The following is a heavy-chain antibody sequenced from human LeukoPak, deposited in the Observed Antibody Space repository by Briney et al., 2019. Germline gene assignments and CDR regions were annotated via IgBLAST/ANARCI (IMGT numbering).Heavy chain of an antibody. CDR2: IHPASANT. Sequence: ASVKVSCKASGYTFTEHFIHWVRQAPGQGLQYMGWIHPASANTVYAQMFHGRVTLTRDTPATITYMELSGLRSDDTAVYYCARDLRPANLWGQGTLVTVSS. D-gene: IGHD1-7*01. CDR3: ARDLRPANL. J-gene: IGHJ4*02. CDR1: GYTFTEHF. V-gene: IGHV1-2*02.